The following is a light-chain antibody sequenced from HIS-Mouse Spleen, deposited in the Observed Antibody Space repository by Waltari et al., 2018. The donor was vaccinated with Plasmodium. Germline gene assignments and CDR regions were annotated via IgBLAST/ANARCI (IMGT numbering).Light chain of an antibody. J-gene: IGKJ4*01. V-gene: IGKV1-33*01. CDR2: DAS. CDR3: QQYDNLPLT. CDR1: QDISNY. Sequence: DIQMTQSPSSLSASVGDRVTITCQASQDISNYLNWYQQKPGKAPKLLIYDASKLETGVPSMFSGSGSGTDFTCTISSLQPEDIATYYCQQYDNLPLTFGGVTKVEIK.